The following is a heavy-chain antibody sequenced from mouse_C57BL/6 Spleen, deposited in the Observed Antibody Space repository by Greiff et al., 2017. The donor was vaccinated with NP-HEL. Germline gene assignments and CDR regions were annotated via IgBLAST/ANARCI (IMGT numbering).Heavy chain of an antibody. CDR2: IYPGDGDT. CDR3: ARSHYYGSRGYFDY. CDR1: GYAFSSSW. J-gene: IGHJ2*01. D-gene: IGHD1-1*01. Sequence: VQLQQSGPELVKPGASVKISCKASGYAFSSSWMNWVKQRPGKGLEWIGRIYPGDGDTNYNGKFKGKATLTADKSSSTAYMQLSSLTSEDSAVYFCARSHYYGSRGYFDYWGQGTTLTVSS. V-gene: IGHV1-82*01.